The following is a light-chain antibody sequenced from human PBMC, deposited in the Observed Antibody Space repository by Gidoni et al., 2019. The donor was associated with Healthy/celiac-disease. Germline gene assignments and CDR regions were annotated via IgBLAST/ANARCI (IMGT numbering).Light chain of an antibody. Sequence: LLMTHYPATLSVSSGDRATLSCRASQSVSSNLAWYQQKPSQAPRLLIYGASTRATGIPASFSGSGSGTEFTLTISSLQSEDFAVYYCQQYNNWPPEYTFGQXTKLEIK. CDR1: QSVSSN. CDR2: GAS. CDR3: QQYNNWPPEYT. V-gene: IGKV3-15*01. J-gene: IGKJ2*01.